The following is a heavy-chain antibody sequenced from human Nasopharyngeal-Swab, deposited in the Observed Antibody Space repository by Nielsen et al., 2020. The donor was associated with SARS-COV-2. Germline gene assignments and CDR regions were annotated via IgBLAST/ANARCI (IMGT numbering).Heavy chain of an antibody. D-gene: IGHD1-26*01. CDR2: IKVDGSEQ. CDR1: GFTFSDSW. CDR3: ERDETQQIRGWGY. V-gene: IGHV3-7*01. Sequence: ESLKISCAASGFTFSDSWMAWVRQAPGKGLEWVADIKVDGSEQYYVDSVKARFTVSRDNANNSLYLQMNSLSAEETAMYYCERDETQQIRGWGYWGQGTLVTVSS. J-gene: IGHJ4*02.